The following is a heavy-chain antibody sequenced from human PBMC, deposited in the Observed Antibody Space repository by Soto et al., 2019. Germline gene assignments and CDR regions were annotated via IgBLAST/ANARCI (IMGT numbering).Heavy chain of an antibody. V-gene: IGHV3-23*01. CDR2: ISSTTIST. CDR1: GFTFSSYP. Sequence: TGGSLRLSCAASGFTFSSYPMSWVRQAPGKGLEWLSSISSTTISTYYGDSVKGRSTISRDNAMNTLYLQINTLSAEDTAVYYCVKCLMGCCPGYYYGLDVWGQGTTVNVSS. D-gene: IGHD6-19*01. CDR3: VKCLMGCCPGYYYGLDV. J-gene: IGHJ6*02.